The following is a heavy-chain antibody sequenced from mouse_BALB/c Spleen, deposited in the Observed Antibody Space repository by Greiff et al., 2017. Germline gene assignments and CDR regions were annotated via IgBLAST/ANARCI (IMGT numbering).Heavy chain of an antibody. CDR1: GYTFTSYW. CDR2: IYPGDGDT. Sequence: VQLQQSGAELARPGASVKLSCKASGYTFTSYWMQWVKQRPGQGLEWIGAIYPGDGDTRYTQKFKGKATLTADKSSSTAYMQLSSLASEDSAVYYCARALLDAMDYWGQGTSVTVSS. D-gene: IGHD2-1*01. V-gene: IGHV1-87*01. J-gene: IGHJ4*01. CDR3: ARALLDAMDY.